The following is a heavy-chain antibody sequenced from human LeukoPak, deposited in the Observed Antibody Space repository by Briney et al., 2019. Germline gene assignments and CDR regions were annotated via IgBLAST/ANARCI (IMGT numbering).Heavy chain of an antibody. CDR2: ISAYNGNT. CDR3: ARLLTHTARGAYFDY. V-gene: IGHV1-18*01. J-gene: IGHJ4*02. CDR1: GYTFTSYG. D-gene: IGHD5-18*01. Sequence: GASVKVSCKASGYTFTSYGISWVRQAPGQGLEWMGWISAYNGNTNYAQKLQGRVTMTTDTSTSTAYMELRSLRSDDTAVYYCARLLTHTARGAYFDYWGQGTLVTVSS.